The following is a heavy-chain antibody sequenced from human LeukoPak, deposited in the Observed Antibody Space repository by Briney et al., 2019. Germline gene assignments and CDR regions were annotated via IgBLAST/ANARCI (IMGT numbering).Heavy chain of an antibody. V-gene: IGHV3-21*01. Sequence: GGSLRLSCAASGFTFSSYSMNWVRQAPGKGLEWVSSISSTSSYIYYADSVKGRFTISRDNAKNSLYLQMNSLRAEDTAVYYCARPRYMTTVTPNYMDVWGKGTTVTISS. CDR1: GFTFSSYS. D-gene: IGHD4-17*01. CDR2: ISSTSSYI. CDR3: ARPRYMTTVTPNYMDV. J-gene: IGHJ6*03.